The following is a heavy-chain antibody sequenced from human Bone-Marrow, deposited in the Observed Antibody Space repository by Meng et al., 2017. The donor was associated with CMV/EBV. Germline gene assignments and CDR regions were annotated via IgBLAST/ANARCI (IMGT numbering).Heavy chain of an antibody. CDR2: INHSGST. V-gene: IGHV4-34*01. Sequence: SETLSLTCAVYGGSFSGYYWSWIRQPPGKGLEWIGEINHSGSTNYNPSLKSRVTISVDTSKNQFSLKLSSVTAADTAVYYCARRGYSSSSSRNGMDVWGQGTTVTVSS. J-gene: IGHJ6*02. CDR3: ARRGYSSSSSRNGMDV. CDR1: GGSFSGYY. D-gene: IGHD6-6*01.